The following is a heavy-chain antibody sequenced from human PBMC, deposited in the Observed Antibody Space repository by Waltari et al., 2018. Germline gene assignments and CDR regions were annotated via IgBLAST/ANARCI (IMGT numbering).Heavy chain of an antibody. J-gene: IGHJ4*02. D-gene: IGHD2-15*01. CDR2: ISGSGGST. Sequence: EVQLLESGGGLVQPGGSLSLSCAASGFTFSSYAMSWVRQAPGKGLEWVSAISGSGGSTYYADSVKGRFTISRDNSKNTLYLQMNSLRAEDTAVYYCAKDPGGVVVAATIDYWGQGTLVTVSS. CDR1: GFTFSSYA. V-gene: IGHV3-23*01. CDR3: AKDPGGVVVAATIDY.